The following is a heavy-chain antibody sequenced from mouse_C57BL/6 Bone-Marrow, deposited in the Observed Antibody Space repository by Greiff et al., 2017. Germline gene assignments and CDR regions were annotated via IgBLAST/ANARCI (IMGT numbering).Heavy chain of an antibody. Sequence: EVQVVESGGDLVKPGGSLKLSCAASGFTFSSYGMSWVRQTPDKRLEWVATISSGGSYTYYPDSVKGRFTISRDNAKNTLYLQMSSLKSEDTAMYYCASIREYGNYVGYAMDYWGQGTSVTVSS. V-gene: IGHV5-6*01. CDR1: GFTFSSYG. D-gene: IGHD2-10*02. CDR3: ASIREYGNYVGYAMDY. CDR2: ISSGGSYT. J-gene: IGHJ4*01.